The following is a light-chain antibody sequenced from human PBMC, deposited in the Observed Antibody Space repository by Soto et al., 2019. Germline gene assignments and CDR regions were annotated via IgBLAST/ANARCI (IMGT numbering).Light chain of an antibody. CDR2: EVS. J-gene: IGLJ2*01. CDR1: SSDVGGYNY. CDR3: SSYAGSNNLV. Sequence: QSALTQPTSASGSPGQSVTISCTGTSSDVGGYNYVSWYQQHPGKAPKLMIYEVSKRPSGVPDRFSGSKSGNTASLTVSGLQAVDEADYYCSSYAGSNNLVFGGGTKLTVL. V-gene: IGLV2-8*01.